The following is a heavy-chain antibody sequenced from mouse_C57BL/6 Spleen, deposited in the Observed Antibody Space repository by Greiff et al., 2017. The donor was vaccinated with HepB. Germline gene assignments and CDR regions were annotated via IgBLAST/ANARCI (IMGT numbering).Heavy chain of an antibody. CDR2: IDPSDSYT. J-gene: IGHJ3*01. D-gene: IGHD3-2*02. Sequence: VQLQQPGAELVRPGTSVKLSCKASGYTFTSYWMHWVKQRPGQGLEWIGVIDPSDSYTNYNQKFKGKATLTVDTSSSAAYMQLSSLTSEDSAVYYCARSYSSGYPAWFAYWGQGTLVTVSA. CDR3: ARSYSSGYPAWFAY. V-gene: IGHV1-59*01. CDR1: GYTFTSYW.